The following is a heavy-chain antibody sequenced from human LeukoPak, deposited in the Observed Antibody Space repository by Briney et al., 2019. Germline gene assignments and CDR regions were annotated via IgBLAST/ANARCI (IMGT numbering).Heavy chain of an antibody. J-gene: IGHJ4*02. CDR1: GFTFSTYW. CDR2: IKQDGSEK. CDR3: TREAAAGIDY. Sequence: GGSLRLSCAASGFTFSTYWMSWVRQAPGKGLEWVANIKQDGSEKYYLDSVKGRFTISGDNAKNSLYLQMNSLRAEDRAVYFCTREAAAGIDYWGQGTLVTVSS. D-gene: IGHD6-13*01. V-gene: IGHV3-7*01.